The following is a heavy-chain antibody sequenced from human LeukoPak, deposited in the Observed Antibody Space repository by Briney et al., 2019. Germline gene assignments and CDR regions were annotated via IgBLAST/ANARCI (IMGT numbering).Heavy chain of an antibody. CDR1: GFTFSSYS. CDR2: ISSSSSHI. J-gene: IGHJ4*02. Sequence: NPGGSLRLSCAASGFTFSSYSINWVRQAPGKGLEWVSSISSSSSHIYYADSVKGRFTISRDNAKNSLYLQMNSLGAEDTAVYYCARGPFANFDYWGQGTLVTVSS. CDR3: ARGPFANFDY. V-gene: IGHV3-21*01.